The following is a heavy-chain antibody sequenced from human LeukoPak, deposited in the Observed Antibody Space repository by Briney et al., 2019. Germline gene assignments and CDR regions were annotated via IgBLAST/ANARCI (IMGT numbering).Heavy chain of an antibody. V-gene: IGHV3-30-3*01. D-gene: IGHD3-10*01. CDR3: ARRGVALDY. Sequence: GGSLRLSCAASGFTFSSYAMHWVRQAPGKGLEWVAVISYDGSNKYYADSVKGRFTISRDNSKNTLYLQMSSLRAEDTAVYYCARRGVALDYWSQGTLVTVSS. CDR2: ISYDGSNK. CDR1: GFTFSSYA. J-gene: IGHJ4*02.